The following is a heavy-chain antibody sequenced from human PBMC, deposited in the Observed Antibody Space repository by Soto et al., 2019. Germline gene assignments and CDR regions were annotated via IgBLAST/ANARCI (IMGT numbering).Heavy chain of an antibody. D-gene: IGHD1-26*01. J-gene: IGHJ3*02. CDR1: GFTFSSYA. CDR3: AKDFGRIVGATDDAFDI. V-gene: IGHV3-23*01. CDR2: ISGSGGST. Sequence: GESLKISCAASGFTFSSYAMSWVRQAPGKGLEWVSAISGSGGSTYYADSVKGRFTISRDNSKNTLYLQMNSLRAEDTAVYYCAKDFGRIVGATDDAFDIWGQGTMVTVSS.